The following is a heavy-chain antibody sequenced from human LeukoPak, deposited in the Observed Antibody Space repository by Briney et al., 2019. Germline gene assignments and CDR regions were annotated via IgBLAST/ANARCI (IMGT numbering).Heavy chain of an antibody. CDR1: GDSISGYY. J-gene: IGHJ6*03. D-gene: IGHD4-11*01. Sequence: SETLSLTCTVSGDSISGYYWIWIRQPPGKGLEWIGHIYSSGITKYNPSLQSRVTISVDTSKNQFSLKLSSVTAADTAVYYCARASVTYYYYYYMDVWGKGTTVTVSS. CDR2: IYSSGIT. V-gene: IGHV4-59*01. CDR3: ARASVTYYYYYYMDV.